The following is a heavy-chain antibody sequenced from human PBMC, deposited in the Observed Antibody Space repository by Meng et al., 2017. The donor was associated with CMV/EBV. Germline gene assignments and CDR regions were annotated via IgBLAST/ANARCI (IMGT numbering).Heavy chain of an antibody. J-gene: IGHJ4*02. CDR1: GGSISSGDYY. CDR3: ARDNRRGGVDY. CDR2: IYYSGST. D-gene: IGHD3-3*01. V-gene: IGHV4-30-4*08. Sequence: QLQDSGPGLVKPSQPLSLTCPVSGGSISSGDYYWSCIRQPPGNGLEWIGYIYYSGSTYYNPSLKSRVTISVDTSKNQFSLKLSSVTAADTAVYYCARDNRRGGVDYWGQGTLVTVSS.